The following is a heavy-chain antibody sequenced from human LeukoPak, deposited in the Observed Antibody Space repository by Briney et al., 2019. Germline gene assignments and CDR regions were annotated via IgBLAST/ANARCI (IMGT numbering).Heavy chain of an antibody. CDR1: GFTFSSYG. CDR3: ARSVAGVYYFDY. Sequence: GGSLRLSCAASGFTFSSYGMHWVRQAPGKGLEWVAVIWYDGSNKYYADSVKGRFTISRDNSKNTLYLQMNSLRAEDTAVYYCARSVAGVYYFDYWGQGTLVTVSS. CDR2: IWYDGSNK. J-gene: IGHJ4*02. D-gene: IGHD6-19*01. V-gene: IGHV3-33*01.